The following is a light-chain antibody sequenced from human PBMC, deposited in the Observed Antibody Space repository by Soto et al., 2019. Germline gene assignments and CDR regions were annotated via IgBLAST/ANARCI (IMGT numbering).Light chain of an antibody. CDR2: DVS. CDR1: NNDVGAYNY. J-gene: IGLJ1*01. Sequence: QSALTQPASVSGSPGQSITISCTGSNNDVGAYNYVSWYQQHPGKAPKLMIFDVSYRPSGVSNRFSGSKSGNTASLTISGLQAEDEADYYCSSYTRTSTLYVFGTGTKLTVL. CDR3: SSYTRTSTLYV. V-gene: IGLV2-14*01.